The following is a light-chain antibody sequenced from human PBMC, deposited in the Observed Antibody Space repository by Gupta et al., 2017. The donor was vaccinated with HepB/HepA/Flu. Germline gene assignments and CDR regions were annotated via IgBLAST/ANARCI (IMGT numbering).Light chain of an antibody. CDR2: QDN. J-gene: IGLJ3*02. CDR1: KLGDKY. Sequence: SYELTQPPSVPVSLGQTASITCSGDKLGDKYACWYHQKPGQSPVLVIYQDNKRPSGIPERFSGSNSGNTATLTISGTQAMDEADYYCQAWDSSTAVFGGGTKLTVL. V-gene: IGLV3-1*01. CDR3: QAWDSSTAV.